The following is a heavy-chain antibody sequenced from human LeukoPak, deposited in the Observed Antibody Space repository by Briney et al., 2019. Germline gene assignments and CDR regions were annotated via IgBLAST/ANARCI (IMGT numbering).Heavy chain of an antibody. CDR3: ARDPGYSSFDY. Sequence: GGSLRLSCGVSGFTFGRSWMSWVRQTPAKGLEFVANIKEDGSVRNYVDSVQGRFTISRDNAKNSLYLHMNSLRAEDTAVYYCARDPGYSSFDYWGQGTLVPVSS. CDR2: IKEDGSVR. V-gene: IGHV3-7*01. CDR1: GFTFGRSW. J-gene: IGHJ4*02. D-gene: IGHD6-13*01.